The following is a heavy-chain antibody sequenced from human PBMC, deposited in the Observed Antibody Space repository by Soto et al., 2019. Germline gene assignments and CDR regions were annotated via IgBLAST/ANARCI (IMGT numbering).Heavy chain of an antibody. V-gene: IGHV4-39*01. CDR1: GGSISSSSYY. Sequence: QLQLQESGPGLVKPSETLSLTCAVSGGSISSSSYYWGWIRQPPGKGLEWIGSIYYSGNTYYNPSLKSRVTLSVDTSKNQFSLELSSVTAADTAVYYCARLGYSSAWARRDRIDYWGQGTLVTVSS. J-gene: IGHJ4*02. D-gene: IGHD6-19*01. CDR3: ARLGYSSAWARRDRIDY. CDR2: IYYSGNT.